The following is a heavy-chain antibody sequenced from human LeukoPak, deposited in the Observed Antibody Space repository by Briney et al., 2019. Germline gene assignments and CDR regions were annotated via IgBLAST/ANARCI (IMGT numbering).Heavy chain of an antibody. Sequence: PSQTLSLTCAVSGDSFSSGGYRWTWIRQHPGKGLEWIVYISNSGTTSYNPSLKSRVSISVDTSNNQFSLRLSSVTAADTAVYYCARDVVVTSSPDAFDIWGQGTMVTVSS. V-gene: IGHV4-31*11. J-gene: IGHJ3*02. D-gene: IGHD2-21*02. CDR3: ARDVVVTSSPDAFDI. CDR1: GDSFSSGGYR. CDR2: ISNSGTT.